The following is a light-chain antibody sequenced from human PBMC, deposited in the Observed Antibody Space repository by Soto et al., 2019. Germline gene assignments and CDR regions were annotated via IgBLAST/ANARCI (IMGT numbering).Light chain of an antibody. CDR3: QKYDSAPWA. V-gene: IGKV1-27*01. CDR1: QGVSNY. J-gene: IGKJ1*01. Sequence: DIQMTQSPSSLSASVGDRLTITCRASQGVSNYLAWFQQKPGKGPSLLIYAASTLQSGVPSRFSGSGSGTEFTLTISSLQPEDVATYYCQKYDSAPWAFGQGTKVEIK. CDR2: AAS.